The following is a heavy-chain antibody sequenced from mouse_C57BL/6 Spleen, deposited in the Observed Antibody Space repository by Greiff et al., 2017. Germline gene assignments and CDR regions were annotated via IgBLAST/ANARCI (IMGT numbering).Heavy chain of an antibody. D-gene: IGHD2-4*01. J-gene: IGHJ4*01. CDR3: ARCDYDVHYAMDY. CDR2: IYPGDGDT. V-gene: IGHV1-82*01. Sequence: QVQLQQSGPELVKPGASVKISCKASGYAFSSSWMNWVKQRPGKGLEWIGRIYPGDGDTNYNGKFKGKATLTADKSSSTAYMQLSSLTSEDSAVYFCARCDYDVHYAMDYWGQGTSVTVSS. CDR1: GYAFSSSW.